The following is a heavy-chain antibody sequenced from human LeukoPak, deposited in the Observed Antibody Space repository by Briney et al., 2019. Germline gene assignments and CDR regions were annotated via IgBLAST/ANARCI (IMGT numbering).Heavy chain of an antibody. CDR2: ICYSGST. CDR3: ARFDYGGNGGDY. Sequence: SETLSLTCTVSGGSISSYYWSWIRQPPGKGLEWIGYICYSGSTNYNPSLKSRVTISVDTSKNQFSLKLSSVTAADTAVYYCARFDYGGNGGDYWGQGTLVTVSS. D-gene: IGHD4-23*01. CDR1: GGSISSYY. J-gene: IGHJ4*02. V-gene: IGHV4-59*08.